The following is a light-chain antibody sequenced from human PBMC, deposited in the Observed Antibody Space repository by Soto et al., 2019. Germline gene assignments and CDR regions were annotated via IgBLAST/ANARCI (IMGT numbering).Light chain of an antibody. J-gene: IGLJ1*01. V-gene: IGLV2-14*01. Sequence: QSVLTQPASVSGSPERSITISCTGTSGDIGSYNRVSWYQQHPGKAPKLIIYEVTDRPSGVSNRFSGSKSGNTASLTISGLQAEDEAEYYCSSYTNINTRACVFGTGTKVTVL. CDR1: SGDIGSYNR. CDR2: EVT. CDR3: SSYTNINTRACV.